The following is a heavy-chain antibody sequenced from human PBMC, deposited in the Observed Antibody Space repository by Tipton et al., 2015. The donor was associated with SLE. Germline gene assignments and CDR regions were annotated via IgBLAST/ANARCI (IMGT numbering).Heavy chain of an antibody. J-gene: IGHJ4*02. CDR3: ASSLPYGGLFDY. Sequence: SLRLSCAASGFTFSIYATHWVRQAPGKGLEWVAVISYGGSNKYYADSVKGRFTISRDNSKNTLCLQMNSLRTEDTAVYYCASSLPYGGLFDYWGQGTLVTVSS. V-gene: IGHV3-30*04. CDR1: GFTFSIYA. CDR2: ISYGGSNK. D-gene: IGHD2-2*02.